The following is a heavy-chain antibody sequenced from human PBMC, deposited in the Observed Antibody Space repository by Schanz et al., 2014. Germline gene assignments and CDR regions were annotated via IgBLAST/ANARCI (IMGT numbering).Heavy chain of an antibody. J-gene: IGHJ5*01. CDR2: ISNGGGYI. CDR1: GFTFSDSW. CDR3: ARDRDAGGYDS. Sequence: AELVESGGGLVQPGGSLRLSCAASGFTFSDSWMHWVRQAPGKGLEWVSSISNGGGYIYYADSVKGRFTISRDNAKNSVYLQMHSLRAEDTALYYCARDRDAGGYDSWGQGTLVTVSS. D-gene: IGHD2-8*02. V-gene: IGHV3-21*01.